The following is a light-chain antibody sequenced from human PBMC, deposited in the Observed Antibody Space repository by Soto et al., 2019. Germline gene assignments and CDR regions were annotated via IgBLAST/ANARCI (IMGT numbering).Light chain of an antibody. Sequence: QSVLTQPASVSGSPGQSITISCTGTSSDVGGYNYVSWYQQHPGKAPKLMIYDVSNRPSGVSNRFSGSKSGNTASLTISGLQAEGEADYYCSSYTSSSTLLYVFGTGTKVTVL. CDR1: SSDVGGYNY. J-gene: IGLJ1*01. CDR3: SSYTSSSTLLYV. V-gene: IGLV2-14*01. CDR2: DVS.